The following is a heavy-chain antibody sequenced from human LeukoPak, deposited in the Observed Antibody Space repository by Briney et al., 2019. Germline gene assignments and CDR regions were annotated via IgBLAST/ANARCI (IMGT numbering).Heavy chain of an antibody. J-gene: IGHJ5*02. Sequence: PGGSLRLSCAASGFTVSSNYMSWVRQAPGKGLEWVSVIYSGGSTYYADSVKGRFTISRDNSKNTLYLQMNSLRAEDTAVYYCARDRPYSGSYFGWFDPWGQGTLVTVSS. CDR2: IYSGGST. V-gene: IGHV3-53*01. CDR1: GFTVSSNY. D-gene: IGHD1-26*01. CDR3: ARDRPYSGSYFGWFDP.